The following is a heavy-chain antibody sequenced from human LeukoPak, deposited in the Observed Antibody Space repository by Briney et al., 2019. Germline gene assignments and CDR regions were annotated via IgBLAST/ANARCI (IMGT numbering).Heavy chain of an antibody. Sequence: GGSLRLSCAASGFTFSSYSMNWVRQAPGKGLEWVSYISSSSSTIYYADSVKGRFTISRDNAKNSLHLQMNSLRDEDTAVYYCARVMPLNYGDYKRGAFDIWGQGTMVTVSS. J-gene: IGHJ3*02. CDR2: ISSSSSTI. V-gene: IGHV3-48*02. D-gene: IGHD4-17*01. CDR1: GFTFSSYS. CDR3: ARVMPLNYGDYKRGAFDI.